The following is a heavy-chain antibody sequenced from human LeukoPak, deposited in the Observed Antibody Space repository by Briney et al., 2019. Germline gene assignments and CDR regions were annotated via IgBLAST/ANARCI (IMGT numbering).Heavy chain of an antibody. CDR2: IKPDGGEQ. CDR1: GFTFSNYW. V-gene: IGHV3-7*03. CDR3: TQNNY. J-gene: IGHJ4*02. Sequence: GGSLRLSCVASGFTFSNYWMNWVRQAPGKGLEWVANIKPDGGEQYYVDSVKGRFTISRDNADNSLYLQLSSLRAEDTAVYYCTQNNYWGQGALVTVSS.